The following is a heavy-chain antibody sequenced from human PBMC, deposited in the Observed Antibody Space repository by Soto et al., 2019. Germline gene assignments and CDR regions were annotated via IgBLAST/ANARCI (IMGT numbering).Heavy chain of an antibody. J-gene: IGHJ4*02. D-gene: IGHD3-22*01. CDR1: GFTFSSYS. Sequence: EVQLVESGGGLVQPGGSLRLSCAASGFTFSSYSMNWVRQAPGKGLEWVSYISSSSSTIYYADSVKGRFTISRDNAKNSRYLQMNSLRAEDTAVYYCARVRRYDSSGYYPFRYWGQGTLVTVSS. CDR2: ISSSSSTI. V-gene: IGHV3-48*01. CDR3: ARVRRYDSSGYYPFRY.